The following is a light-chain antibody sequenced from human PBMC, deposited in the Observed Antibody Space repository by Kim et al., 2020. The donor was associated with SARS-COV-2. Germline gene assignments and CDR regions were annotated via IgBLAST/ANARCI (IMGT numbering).Light chain of an antibody. CDR2: QDS. J-gene: IGLJ2*01. V-gene: IGLV3-1*01. Sequence: VAPGQTASSTCSGDKLVDKYACWYQQKPGQSPVLVIYQDSKRPSGIPERFSGSNSGNTATLTISGTQAMDEADYYCQAWDSSTAEVFGGGTQLTVL. CDR1: KLVDKY. CDR3: QAWDSSTAEV.